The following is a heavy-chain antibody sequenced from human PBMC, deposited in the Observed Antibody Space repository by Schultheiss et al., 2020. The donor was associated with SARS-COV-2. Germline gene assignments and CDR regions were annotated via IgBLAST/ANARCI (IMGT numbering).Heavy chain of an antibody. CDR3: ARKGYGDYVGDYYYGMDV. CDR2: IIPIFGTA. D-gene: IGHD4-17*01. V-gene: IGHV1-69*01. J-gene: IGHJ6*02. Sequence: KISCKASGGTFSSYAISWVRQAPGQGLEWMGGIIPIFGTANYAQKFQGRVTITADESTSTAYMELSSLRSEDTAVYYCARKGYGDYVGDYYYGMDVWGQGTTVTVSS. CDR1: GGTFSSYA.